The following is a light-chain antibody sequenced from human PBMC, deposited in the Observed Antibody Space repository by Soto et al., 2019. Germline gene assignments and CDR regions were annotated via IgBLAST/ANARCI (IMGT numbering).Light chain of an antibody. CDR1: SSNIGNNY. J-gene: IGLJ2*01. V-gene: IGLV1-51*01. CDR2: DNN. Sequence: QSVLTQPPSVSAAPGQKVTISCSVSSSNIGNNYVSWYQQLPGTAPKLLIYDNNKRPSGIPDRFSGSKSGTSATLGITGLQTGDEADYYCGTWDSSLSAGVFGGGTKVTVL. CDR3: GTWDSSLSAGV.